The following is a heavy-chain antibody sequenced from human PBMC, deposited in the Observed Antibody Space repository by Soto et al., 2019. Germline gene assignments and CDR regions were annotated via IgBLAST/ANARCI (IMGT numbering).Heavy chain of an antibody. CDR1: GFTFSSFG. V-gene: IGHV3-33*01. CDR2: IWYDGSKK. Sequence: QVQVVESGGGVVQPGRSLRLSCAASGFTFSSFGMHWVRQAPGKGLEWVSLIWYDGSKKSYGDSVKGRFTICRDNYRNTVYLQMNSLRADDTAVYYFARDASYYSLWSGYYPSRNGMDVWGQGTTVTVSS. J-gene: IGHJ6*02. CDR3: ARDASYYSLWSGYYPSRNGMDV. D-gene: IGHD3-3*01.